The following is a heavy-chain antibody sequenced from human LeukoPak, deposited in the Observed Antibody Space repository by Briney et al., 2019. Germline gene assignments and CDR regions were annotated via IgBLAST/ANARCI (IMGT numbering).Heavy chain of an antibody. J-gene: IGHJ4*02. CDR2: NSGSGGDT. Sequence: GGSLTLSCAASGFTFSRYGMSWVRQAPGKGLGWVASNSGSGGDTHYADSVKGRFIISRDISKSSLYVQMNSLRDEDTAVYYCVKGPGRNSWDFAYWGQGTLVTVSS. CDR1: GFTFSRYG. V-gene: IGHV3-23*01. D-gene: IGHD3-10*01. CDR3: VKGPGRNSWDFAY.